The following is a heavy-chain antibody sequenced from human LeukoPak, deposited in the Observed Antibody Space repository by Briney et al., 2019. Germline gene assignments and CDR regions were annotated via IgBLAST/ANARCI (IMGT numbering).Heavy chain of an antibody. CDR1: AYTFTSYD. CDR3: ARYRRDSPDFDY. J-gene: IGHJ4*02. V-gene: IGHV1-8*01. Sequence: ASVKVSCKASAYTFTSYDFNWLRQATGQGPEWMGWMNPNSGATGYAQKFQGRITMTRSASINTAYMELTDLRSEDTAVYYCARYRRDSPDFDYWGQGTLVTVSS. D-gene: IGHD4-11*01. CDR2: MNPNSGAT.